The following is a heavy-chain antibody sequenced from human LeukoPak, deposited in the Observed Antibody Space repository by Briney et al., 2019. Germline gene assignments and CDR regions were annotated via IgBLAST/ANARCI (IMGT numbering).Heavy chain of an antibody. D-gene: IGHD6-19*01. CDR3: ARVPRYSSGWYRAGGGVTD. Sequence: SQTLSLTCTVSGVSISSGGYYWSWIRQPPGKGLEWIGYIYHSGSAYYNPSLKSRVTISVDTSKNQFSLKLSSVTAADTAVYYCARVPRYSSGWYRAGGGVTDWGQGTLVTVSS. CDR2: IYHSGSA. J-gene: IGHJ4*02. CDR1: GVSISSGGYY. V-gene: IGHV4-30-2*01.